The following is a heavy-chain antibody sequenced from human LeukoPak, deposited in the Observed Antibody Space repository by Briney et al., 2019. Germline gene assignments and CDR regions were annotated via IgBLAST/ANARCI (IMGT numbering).Heavy chain of an antibody. J-gene: IGHJ6*03. CDR1: GGSISSYY. V-gene: IGHV4-4*07. CDR2: IYTSGST. D-gene: IGHD3-10*01. Sequence: PSETLSLTCTVSGGSISSYYWSWIRQPAGKGLEWIGRIYTSGSTNYNPSLKSRVTMSVDTPKNQFSLKLSSVTAADTAVYYCARDFDGSGSYSYSGYYYYYMDVWGKGTTVTVSS. CDR3: ARDFDGSGSYSYSGYYYYYMDV.